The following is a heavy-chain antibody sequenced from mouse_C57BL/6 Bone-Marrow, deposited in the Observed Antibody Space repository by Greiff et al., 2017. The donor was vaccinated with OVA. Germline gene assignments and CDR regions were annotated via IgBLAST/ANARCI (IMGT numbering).Heavy chain of an antibody. Sequence: VQLQESGAELARPGASVKLSCKASGYTFTSYGISWVKQRTGQGLEWIGAIYPRSGNTYYNEKFKGKATLTADKSSSTAYMELRSLTSEDSAVYFCSRRYFDVWGTGTTVTVSS. CDR2: IYPRSGNT. CDR1: GYTFTSYG. CDR3: SRRYFDV. V-gene: IGHV1-81*01. J-gene: IGHJ1*03.